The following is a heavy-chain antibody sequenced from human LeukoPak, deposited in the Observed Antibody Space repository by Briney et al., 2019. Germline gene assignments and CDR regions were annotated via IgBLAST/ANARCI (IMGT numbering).Heavy chain of an antibody. V-gene: IGHV3-23*01. CDR3: ASSSRDYGDYQN. Sequence: PGGSLRLSCAASGFTFSNYAMSWVRQAPGKGLEWVSAISGSGGSTYYADSVKGRFTISRDNSKNTLYLQMNSLRAEDTAVYYCASSSRDYGDYQNWGQGTLVTVSS. CDR1: GFTFSNYA. J-gene: IGHJ4*02. CDR2: ISGSGGST. D-gene: IGHD4-17*01.